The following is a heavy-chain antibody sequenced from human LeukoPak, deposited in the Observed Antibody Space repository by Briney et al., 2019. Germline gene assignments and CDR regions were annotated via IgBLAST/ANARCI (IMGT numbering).Heavy chain of an antibody. Sequence: PGRALRHSCADSGCTLSSYGMHWVRQAPGKGREGVAVISYDGSNKYYADSVRGRFTISTDNSKATQYLKMNCLRAEDTAVYYCAKELDYYGSGPFDYWGQGTLVTVSS. CDR3: AKELDYYGSGPFDY. J-gene: IGHJ4*02. CDR1: GCTLSSYG. D-gene: IGHD3-10*01. CDR2: ISYDGSNK. V-gene: IGHV3-30*18.